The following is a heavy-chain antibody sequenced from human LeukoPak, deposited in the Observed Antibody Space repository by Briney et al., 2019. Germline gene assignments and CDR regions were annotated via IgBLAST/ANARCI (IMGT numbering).Heavy chain of an antibody. Sequence: GGSLRLSCAASGFTFSSYAMSWVRQAPGKGLEWVSGTSGSGGSTYYAGSVKGRFTISRDNSKNTLYLQMNSLRVEDTAVYYCAKNGGSQCYSHLDSWGQETLVTVSS. CDR2: TSGSGGST. V-gene: IGHV3-23*01. D-gene: IGHD2-15*01. CDR1: GFTFSSYA. CDR3: AKNGGSQCYSHLDS. J-gene: IGHJ4*02.